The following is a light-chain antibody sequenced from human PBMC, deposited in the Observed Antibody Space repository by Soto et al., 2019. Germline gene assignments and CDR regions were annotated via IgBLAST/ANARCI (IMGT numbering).Light chain of an antibody. CDR2: AVS. Sequence: QSALTQPASGSGSPGQSITISCTGTSSDVGGYNYVSWFQQHPGKAPKLMIYAVSNRPSGVSNRFSGSKSGNTASLTISGLQAEDEADYYCSSYTSSSTLVVFGGGTKVTVL. V-gene: IGLV2-14*01. CDR1: SSDVGGYNY. CDR3: SSYTSSSTLVV. J-gene: IGLJ2*01.